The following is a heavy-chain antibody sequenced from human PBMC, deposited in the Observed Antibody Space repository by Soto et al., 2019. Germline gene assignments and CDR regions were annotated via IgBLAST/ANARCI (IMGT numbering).Heavy chain of an antibody. CDR3: ARLVHGGSLLWFGELFNHRPPNWFDP. CDR1: GYSFTSYW. CDR2: IDPSDSYT. D-gene: IGHD3-10*01. V-gene: IGHV5-10-1*01. J-gene: IGHJ5*02. Sequence: PGESLKISCKGSGYSFTSYWISWVRQMPGKGLEWMGRIDPSDSYTNYSPSFQGHVTISADKSISTAYLQWSSLKASDTAMYYCARLVHGGSLLWFGELFNHRPPNWFDPWGQGTLVTVSS.